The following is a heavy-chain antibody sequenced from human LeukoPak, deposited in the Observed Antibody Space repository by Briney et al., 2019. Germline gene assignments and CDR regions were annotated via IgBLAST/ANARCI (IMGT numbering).Heavy chain of an antibody. J-gene: IGHJ5*02. V-gene: IGHV4-39*01. CDR1: GGSISSSSYY. CDR2: IYYSGST. D-gene: IGHD3-3*01. Sequence: SQTLSLTCTVSGGSISSSSYYWGWIRQPPGKGLEWIGSIYYSGSTYYNPSLKSRVTISVDTSKNQFSLKLSSVTAADTAVYYCARILEWPDNWFDPWGQGTLVTVSS. CDR3: ARILEWPDNWFDP.